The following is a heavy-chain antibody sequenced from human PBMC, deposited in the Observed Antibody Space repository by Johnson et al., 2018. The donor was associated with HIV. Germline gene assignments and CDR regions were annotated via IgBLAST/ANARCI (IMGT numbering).Heavy chain of an antibody. CDR1: GFTFDDYA. CDR3: ARQLGSDAFDI. J-gene: IGHJ3*02. D-gene: IGHD7-27*01. CDR2: IYSDGST. V-gene: IGHV3-66*04. Sequence: VQLVESGGGLVQPGRSLRLSCAASGFTFDDYAMHWVRQVPGKGLEWVSVIYSDGSTYYADSVQGRFTLSRDNSQNTLYLQMNSLRAEDQAVYYCARQLGSDAFDIWGQGTMVTVSS.